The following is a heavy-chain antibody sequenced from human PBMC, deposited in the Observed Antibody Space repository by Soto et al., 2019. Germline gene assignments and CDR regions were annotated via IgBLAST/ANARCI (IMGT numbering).Heavy chain of an antibody. Sequence: LRLSCTASGFTFSDSYMGWIRQAPGKGLEWLSHIGRSGSPVYYADSVKGRFTISRDDARNSLYLQMHSLRAEDTAVYYCARPTRVVGATADYWGQGTLVTVSS. J-gene: IGHJ4*02. CDR2: IGRSGSPV. V-gene: IGHV3-11*01. CDR1: GFTFSDSY. CDR3: ARPTRVVGATADY. D-gene: IGHD1-26*01.